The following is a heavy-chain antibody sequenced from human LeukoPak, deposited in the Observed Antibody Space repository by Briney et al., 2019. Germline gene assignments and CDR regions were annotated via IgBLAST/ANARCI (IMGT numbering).Heavy chain of an antibody. D-gene: IGHD5-24*01. CDR3: TRDPAMATILFQY. J-gene: IGHJ4*02. V-gene: IGHV1-2*02. CDR1: GYTFSGYH. Sequence: ASVKASDSPSGYTFSGYHMLGVRQAPGQGLEWMGWINPNTGDTNYAQKFQGRVTMTRDTSISAAYMELSWLRSDDTAVYYCTRDPAMATILFQYWGQGHPVHVSS. CDR2: INPNTGDT.